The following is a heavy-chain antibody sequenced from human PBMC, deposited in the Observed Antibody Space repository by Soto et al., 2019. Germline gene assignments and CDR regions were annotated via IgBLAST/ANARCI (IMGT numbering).Heavy chain of an antibody. Sequence: EVQLVESGGGLAQPGGTLRLSCAASGFTFSSYWMHWVRQVPGKGLVWVSRINSDGSDTDYADSVKGRFTISRDNAKKTLNLQMNSLRAEDTAVYHGVRDQPAEEQLFDHWCQGTLVTVSS. CDR2: INSDGSDT. CDR3: VRDQPAEEQLFDH. J-gene: IGHJ4*02. CDR1: GFTFSSYW. V-gene: IGHV3-74*01. D-gene: IGHD6-13*01.